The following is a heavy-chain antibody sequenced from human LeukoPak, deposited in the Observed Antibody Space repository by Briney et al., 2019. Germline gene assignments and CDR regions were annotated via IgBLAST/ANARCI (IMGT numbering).Heavy chain of an antibody. J-gene: IGHJ3*02. CDR3: TRDSYSGNHYGTFDI. V-gene: IGHV3-33*01. CDR1: GFTFRSYG. Sequence: GGSLRLSCAASGFTFRSYGMHWVRQAPGKGLEWMAVIWYDGSNKYYADSVKGRSTISRDNSKNTLYLQMNSLRAEDTAVYYCTRDSYSGNHYGTFDIWGQGTMVTVSS. D-gene: IGHD1-26*01. CDR2: IWYDGSNK.